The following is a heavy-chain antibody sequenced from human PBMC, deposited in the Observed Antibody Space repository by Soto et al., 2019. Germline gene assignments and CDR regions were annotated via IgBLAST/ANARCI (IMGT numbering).Heavy chain of an antibody. CDR1: GGSISSGGYY. CDR2: IYYSGST. Sequence: PSGTLALTSTVSGGSISSGGYYWSWIRQHPGKGLEWIGYIYYSGSTYYNPSLKSRVTISVDTSKNQFSLKLSSVTAADTAVYYCAREGGGPDAFDIWGRGTMVTVSS. V-gene: IGHV4-31*03. CDR3: AREGGGPDAFDI. D-gene: IGHD1-26*01. J-gene: IGHJ3*02.